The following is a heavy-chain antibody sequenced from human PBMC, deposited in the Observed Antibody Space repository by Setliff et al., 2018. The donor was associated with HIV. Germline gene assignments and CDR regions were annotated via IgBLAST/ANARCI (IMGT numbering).Heavy chain of an antibody. Sequence: SVKVSCKSSGDTFTGYTITWVRQAPGQGLEWMGGITPSLGTANYAQRFQGRVTFTADASTSTVYMELSSLRSEDTGMYYCARDAGYSGSAWNYWGQGTLVTVSS. V-gene: IGHV1-69*13. J-gene: IGHJ4*02. D-gene: IGHD5-12*01. CDR1: GDTFTGYT. CDR3: ARDAGYSGSAWNY. CDR2: ITPSLGTA.